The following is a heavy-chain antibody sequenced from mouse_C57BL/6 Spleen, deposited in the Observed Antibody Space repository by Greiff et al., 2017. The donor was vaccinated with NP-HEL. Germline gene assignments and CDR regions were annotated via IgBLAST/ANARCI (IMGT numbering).Heavy chain of an antibody. V-gene: IGHV3-6*01. D-gene: IGHD4-1*01. J-gene: IGHJ3*01. Sequence: EVKLQESGPGLVKPSQSLSLTCSVTGYSITSGYYWNWIRQFPGNKLEWMGYISYDGSNNYNPSLKNRISITRDTSKNQFFLKLNSVTTEDTATYYCARKAWDAAYWGQGTLVTVSA. CDR3: ARKAWDAAY. CDR1: GYSITSGYY. CDR2: ISYDGSN.